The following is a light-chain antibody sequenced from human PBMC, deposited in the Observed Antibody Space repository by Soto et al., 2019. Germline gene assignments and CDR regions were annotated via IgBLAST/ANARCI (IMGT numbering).Light chain of an antibody. CDR3: QAYDYSLTASV. CDR1: SSNVGSNA. V-gene: IGLV1-44*01. J-gene: IGLJ3*02. Sequence: QAVLTQPPSASGTPGQRVTISCSGSSSNVGSNAVHWYQQLPGTAPKLLIYSNNQRPSGVPDRFSGSKSGTSASLAITGLQAEDEADYYCQAYDYSLTASVFGGGTKVTVL. CDR2: SNN.